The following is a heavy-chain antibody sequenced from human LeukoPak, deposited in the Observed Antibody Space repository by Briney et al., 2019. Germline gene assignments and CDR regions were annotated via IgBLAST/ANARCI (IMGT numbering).Heavy chain of an antibody. V-gene: IGHV3-33*01. CDR2: IWYDGSNK. D-gene: IGHD3-10*01. CDR1: GFSFSSYG. CDR3: ARSLERNYYGSGSYYMNNWFDP. J-gene: IGHJ5*02. Sequence: GRFLRLSCAASGFSFSSYGMHWVRQAPGKGLEWVAVIWYDGSNKYYADSVKGRFTISRDNSKNTLYLQMNSLRAEDTAVYYCARSLERNYYGSGSYYMNNWFDPWGQGTLVTVSS.